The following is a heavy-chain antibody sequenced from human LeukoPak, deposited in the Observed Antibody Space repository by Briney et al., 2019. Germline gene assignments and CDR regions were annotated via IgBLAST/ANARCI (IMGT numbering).Heavy chain of an antibody. CDR1: GFTFSSYA. Sequence: GRSLRLSCAASGFTFSSYAMHWVRQAPGKGLEWVAVISYDGSNKYYADSVKGRFTISRDNPKNTLYLQMNSLRAEDTAVYYCARVVDTSDYWGQGTLVTVSS. D-gene: IGHD5-18*01. CDR3: ARVVDTSDY. V-gene: IGHV3-30-3*01. J-gene: IGHJ4*02. CDR2: ISYDGSNK.